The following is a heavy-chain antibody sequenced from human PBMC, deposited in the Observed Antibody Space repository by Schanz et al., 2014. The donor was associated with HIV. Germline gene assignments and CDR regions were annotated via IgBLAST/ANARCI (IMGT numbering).Heavy chain of an antibody. CDR3: ATAAVTDYSDN. J-gene: IGHJ4*02. V-gene: IGHV3-30*03. CDR2: ISYDGSNK. Sequence: VQLVESGGGVVQPGRSLRLSCAGSGFIFSNYGMHWVRQAPGKGQKWGAVISYDGSNKYFADSVKGRFTIARDNSKNTLYLQMNSLRGEDTAVYYCATAAVTDYSDNWGQGTLVTVSS. CDR1: GFIFSNYG. D-gene: IGHD4-17*01.